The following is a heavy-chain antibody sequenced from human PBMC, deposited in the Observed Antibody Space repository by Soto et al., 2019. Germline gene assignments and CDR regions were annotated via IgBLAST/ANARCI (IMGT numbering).Heavy chain of an antibody. CDR2: IYYSGST. CDR3: ASQTHLTISPYYFDY. CDR1: GGSISSSSYY. J-gene: IGHJ4*02. D-gene: IGHD3-3*01. V-gene: IGHV4-39*01. Sequence: QLQLQESGPGLVKPSETLSLTCTVSGGSISSSSYYWGWIRQPPGKGLEWIGSIYYSGSTYYNPSLKSPVTISVDTSKIQFSLKLSSVTAADTAVYYCASQTHLTISPYYFDYWGQGTLVTVSS.